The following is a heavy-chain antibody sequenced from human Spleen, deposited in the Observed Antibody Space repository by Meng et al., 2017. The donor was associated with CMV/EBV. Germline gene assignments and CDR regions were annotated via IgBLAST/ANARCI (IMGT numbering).Heavy chain of an antibody. J-gene: IGHJ6*02. V-gene: IGHV3-23*01. CDR1: GFTFSSYA. CDR2: ISGSGGST. D-gene: IGHD3-22*01. CDR3: ARGYYDSSGYYYVGYYYGMDV. Sequence: GGSLRLSCAASGFTFSSYAMSWVRQAPGKGLEWVSAISGSGGSTYYADSVKGRFTISRDNSKNTLYLQMNSLRAEDTAVYYCARGYYDSSGYYYVGYYYGMDVWGQGTTVTVSS.